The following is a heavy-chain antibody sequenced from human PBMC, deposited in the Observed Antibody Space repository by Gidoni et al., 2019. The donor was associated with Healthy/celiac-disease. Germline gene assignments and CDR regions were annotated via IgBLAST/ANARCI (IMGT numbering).Heavy chain of an antibody. CDR1: GYSFTSYW. CDR2: IYPGDSDT. D-gene: IGHD1-26*01. J-gene: IGHJ5*02. Sequence: EVQLVQSGAEVKKPGESLKISCKGSGYSFTSYWIGWVRRMPGKGLEWMGIIYPGDSDTRYSPSFQGQVTISADKSISTAYLQWSSLKASDTAMYYCARHVVVGATVPYNWFDPWGQGTLVTVSS. CDR3: ARHVVVGATVPYNWFDP. V-gene: IGHV5-51*01.